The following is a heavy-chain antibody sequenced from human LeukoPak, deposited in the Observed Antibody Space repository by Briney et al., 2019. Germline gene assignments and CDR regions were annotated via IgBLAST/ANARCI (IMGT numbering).Heavy chain of an antibody. V-gene: IGHV4-59*01. CDR1: GGSISSYY. CDR3: ARDYYDSRGYYPSDI. D-gene: IGHD3-22*01. Sequence: SETLSLTCTVSGGSISSYYWSWIRQPPGKGLEWIGYIYYSGSTNYNPSLKSRVTISVDTSKNQFSLKLSSVTAADTAVYYCARDYYDSRGYYPSDIWGQGTMVTVSS. J-gene: IGHJ3*02. CDR2: IYYSGST.